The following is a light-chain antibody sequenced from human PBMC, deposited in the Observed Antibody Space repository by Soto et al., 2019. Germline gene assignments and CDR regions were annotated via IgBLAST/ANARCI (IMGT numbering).Light chain of an antibody. CDR3: QRYNDK. J-gene: IGKJ1*01. V-gene: IGKV1-5*01. Sequence: IQTTQSPSTLSASVGDRVTITCRAGRDTNYWLAWYQQKAGRAPKLLIYGASTLASGVPSSFSGSGSGTEFTLTISSLQPDDSATYFCQRYNDKFGQGTKVEVK. CDR2: GAS. CDR1: RDTNYW.